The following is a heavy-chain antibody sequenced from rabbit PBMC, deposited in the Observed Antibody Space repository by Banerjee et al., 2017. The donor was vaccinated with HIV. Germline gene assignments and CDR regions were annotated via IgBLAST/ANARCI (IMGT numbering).Heavy chain of an antibody. CDR1: GFTLSSSDY. V-gene: IGHV1S45*01. Sequence: QEQLVESGGGLVQPEGSLTLTCKAAGFTLSSSDYWCWVRQAPGKGLEWIGCIVAGSSGTTYYASWAKGRFTISKTSSTTVTLQMTSLTAADTAAYFCARLSGSVVWGGWVYYFNLWGPGTLVTVS. CDR3: ARLSGSVVWGGWVYYFNL. D-gene: IGHD4-1*01. CDR2: IVAGSSGTT. J-gene: IGHJ4*01.